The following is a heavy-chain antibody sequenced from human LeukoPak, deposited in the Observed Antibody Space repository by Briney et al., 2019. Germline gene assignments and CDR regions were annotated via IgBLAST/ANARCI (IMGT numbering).Heavy chain of an antibody. D-gene: IGHD3-10*01. V-gene: IGHV3-21*01. CDR1: GFTFSTYS. Sequence: GGSLRLSCAASGFTFSTYSMHWVRQAPGKGLEWVSSISGSSSYIYYADSVKGRFIISRDNAKNSLYLQMNSLRAEDTAVYYCARDHSYYDSGSYSNVDYWGQGTLVTVSS. CDR3: ARDHSYYDSGSYSNVDY. CDR2: ISGSSSYI. J-gene: IGHJ4*02.